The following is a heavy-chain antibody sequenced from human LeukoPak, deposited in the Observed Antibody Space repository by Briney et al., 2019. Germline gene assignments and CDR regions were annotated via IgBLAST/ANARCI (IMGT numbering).Heavy chain of an antibody. D-gene: IGHD3-10*01. CDR2: IIPSFGTA. CDR1: GGTFSSYA. J-gene: IGHJ6*03. CDR3: ARVVGELFLYYYYYYMDV. Sequence: SVKVSCKASGGTFSSYAISRVRQAPGQGLEWMGGIIPSFGTANYAQKFQGRVTITTDESTSTAYMELSSLRSEDTAVYYCARVVGELFLYYYYYYMDVWGKGTTVTVSS. V-gene: IGHV1-69*05.